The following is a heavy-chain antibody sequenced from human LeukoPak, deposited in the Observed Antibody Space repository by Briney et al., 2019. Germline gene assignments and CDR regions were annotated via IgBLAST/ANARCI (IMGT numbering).Heavy chain of an antibody. CDR2: MDSNSGNT. J-gene: IGHJ4*02. D-gene: IGHD6-19*01. V-gene: IGHV1-8*01. CDR3: ARALSGCVLCFDY. CDR1: GYTFTGYD. Sequence: ASVKVSCKASGYTFTGYDINWVRQATEQGLEWMGWMDSNSGNTGYAQKFQGRVTMTRNTSISTAYMELSSLRSEDTAVYYCARALSGCVLCFDYWGQGTLVTVSS.